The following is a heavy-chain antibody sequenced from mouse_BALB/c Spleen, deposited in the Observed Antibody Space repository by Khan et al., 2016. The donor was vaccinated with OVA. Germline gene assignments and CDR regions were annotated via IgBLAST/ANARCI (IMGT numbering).Heavy chain of an antibody. CDR3: ASPYYGSAWFAY. D-gene: IGHD1-1*01. J-gene: IGHJ3*01. CDR1: GFSLTSYG. V-gene: IGHV2-9*02. CDR2: LWAGGST. Sequence: VKLLESGPGLVAPSQSLSITCTVSGFSLTSYGVHWVRQPPGKGLEWLGVLWAGGSTNYNSALMSRLSISKDNSKNQVFLKMNSLQTDDTAMYYCASPYYGSAWFAYWGQGTLVTVSA.